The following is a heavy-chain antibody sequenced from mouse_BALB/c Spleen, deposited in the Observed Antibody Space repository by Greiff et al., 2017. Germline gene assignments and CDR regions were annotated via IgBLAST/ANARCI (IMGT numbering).Heavy chain of an antibody. V-gene: IGHV5-17*02. CDR3: ARSGGNYAWFAY. Sequence: EVQVVESGGGLVQPGGSRKLSCAASGFTFSSFGMHWVRQAPEKGLEWFAYISSGSSTIYYADTVKGRFTISRDNPENTLFLQMTSLRSEDTAMYYCARSGGNYAWFAYWGQGTLVTVSA. D-gene: IGHD2-1*01. CDR2: ISSGSSTI. CDR1: GFTFSSFG. J-gene: IGHJ3*01.